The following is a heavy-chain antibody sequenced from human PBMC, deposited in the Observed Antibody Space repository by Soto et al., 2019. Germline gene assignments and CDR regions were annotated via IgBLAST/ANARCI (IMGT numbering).Heavy chain of an antibody. Sequence: ETLSLTCTVSGGSISSYYWSWIRQPPGKGLEWIGYIYYSGSTNYNPSLKSRVTISVDTSKNQFSLKLSSVTAADTAVYYCARALPYYYDSSGYWGVRYFDYWGQGTLVTVSS. CDR2: IYYSGST. D-gene: IGHD3-22*01. CDR1: GGSISSYY. J-gene: IGHJ4*02. V-gene: IGHV4-59*01. CDR3: ARALPYYYDSSGYWGVRYFDY.